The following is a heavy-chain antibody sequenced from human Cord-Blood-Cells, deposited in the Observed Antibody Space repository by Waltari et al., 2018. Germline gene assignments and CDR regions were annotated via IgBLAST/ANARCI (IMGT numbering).Heavy chain of an antibody. CDR2: ISSRGRTI. J-gene: IGHJ6*02. CDR3: AREDGYDYYYYYGMDV. V-gene: IGHV3-48*03. CDR1: GFTFSSYE. Sequence: EVQLVESGGGLVQPGGSLRLSCAASGFTFSSYEMNWVRQAPGKGLAWVSYISSRGRTIYYADPGKGRFTISRDNAKNSLYLPMNSLRAEDTAVYYCAREDGYDYYYYYGMDVWGQGTTVTVSS. D-gene: IGHD5-12*01.